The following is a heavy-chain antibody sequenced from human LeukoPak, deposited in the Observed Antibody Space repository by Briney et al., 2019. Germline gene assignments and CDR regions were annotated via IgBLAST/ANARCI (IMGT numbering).Heavy chain of an antibody. CDR3: ASLWDDYGDYGAFDI. D-gene: IGHD4-17*01. Sequence: ASVKVSCKASGYTFTSYYMHWVRQAPGQGLEWMGIINPSGGCTSYAQKFQGRVTMTRDTSTSTVYMELSSLRSEDTAVYYCASLWDDYGDYGAFDIWGQGTMVTVSS. CDR2: INPSGGCT. J-gene: IGHJ3*02. CDR1: GYTFTSYY. V-gene: IGHV1-46*01.